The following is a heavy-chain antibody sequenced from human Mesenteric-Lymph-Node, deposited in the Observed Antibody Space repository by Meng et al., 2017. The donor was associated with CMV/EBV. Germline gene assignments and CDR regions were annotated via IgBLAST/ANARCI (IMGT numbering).Heavy chain of an antibody. V-gene: IGHV1-2*02. CDR1: GYTFTDYY. J-gene: IGHJ5*02. CDR2: INPNSGGT. Sequence: ASAKVSCKASGYTFTDYYIHWVRQAPGQGLEWMGWINPNSGGTHYAPKFQGRVTMTRDTSISTAYMELSRLRSDDTAVYYCARDRYCSSTSCYLGTTQFDPWGQGTLVTVSS. CDR3: ARDRYCSSTSCYLGTTQFDP. D-gene: IGHD2-2*01.